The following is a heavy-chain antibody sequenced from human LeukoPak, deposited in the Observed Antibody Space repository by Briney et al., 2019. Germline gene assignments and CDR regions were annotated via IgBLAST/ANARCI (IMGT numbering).Heavy chain of an antibody. Sequence: ASVKVSCKASGYTFTGYYMHWVRQAPGPGLEWMGWINPNSGRTNYAQKFQGRVTMTRETSISTAYMELSGLRSDDTAVYFCARDSDYDASGYYGTPYNFDYWGQGDLVRVSS. CDR3: ARDSDYDASGYYGTPYNFDY. V-gene: IGHV1-2*02. J-gene: IGHJ4*02. CDR1: GYTFTGYY. CDR2: INPNSGRT. D-gene: IGHD3-22*01.